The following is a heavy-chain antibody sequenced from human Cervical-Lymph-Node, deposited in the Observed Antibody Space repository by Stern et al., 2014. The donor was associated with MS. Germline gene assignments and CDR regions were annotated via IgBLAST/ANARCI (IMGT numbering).Heavy chain of an antibody. CDR2: LSDSGST. CDR3: ARLRISAGDY. CDR1: GGSITSRGYF. Sequence: QLQLQESGPGLVKSSETLSLTCTVSGGSITSRGYFWGWIRQSPGKGLEWIGSLSDSGSTYYNPSLKIRVNIAVHPSKTQFSLPLTSVTAADTAVYYCARLRISAGDYWGQGVLVTVSS. J-gene: IGHJ4*02. V-gene: IGHV4-39*01. D-gene: IGHD6-13*01.